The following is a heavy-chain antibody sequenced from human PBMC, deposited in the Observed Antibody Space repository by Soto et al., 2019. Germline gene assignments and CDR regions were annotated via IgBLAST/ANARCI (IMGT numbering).Heavy chain of an antibody. CDR2: VSANNGHT. J-gene: IGHJ6*02. Sequence: ASVKVSCKASGFTFSNYGLNWVRQAPGQGLEWMGWVSANNGHTNYAQNLQGRVSMTTDTSTSTAYMELRGLTFDDTAVYYCARDIESVTAKHFSYYYGLDVWGQGTTVTVSS. V-gene: IGHV1-18*01. CDR1: GFTFSNYG. CDR3: ARDIESVTAKHFSYYYGLDV. D-gene: IGHD2-8*01.